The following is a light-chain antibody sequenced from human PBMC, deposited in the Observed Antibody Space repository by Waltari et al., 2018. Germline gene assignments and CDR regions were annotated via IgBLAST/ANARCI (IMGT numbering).Light chain of an antibody. CDR3: QQYDNLPFT. J-gene: IGKJ3*01. CDR2: DAS. Sequence: DIQMTQSPSSLSASVGARVTITCQASQDISNYLTWYQQKPGKAPKHLIYDASNLETGVPSRFSGSGSGTDCTCTISSLQPEDIATYYCQQYDNLPFTFGPGTKVDIK. CDR1: QDISNY. V-gene: IGKV1-33*01.